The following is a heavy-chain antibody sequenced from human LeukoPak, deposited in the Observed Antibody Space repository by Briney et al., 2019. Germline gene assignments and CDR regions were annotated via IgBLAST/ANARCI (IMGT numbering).Heavy chain of an antibody. CDR2: IYHSGST. D-gene: IGHD1-26*01. CDR3: ASLLYSGSYTVDY. V-gene: IGHV4-38-2*02. Sequence: KPSETLSLTCTVSGYSISSGYYWGWIRQPPGKGLEWIGSIYHSGSTYYNPSLKSRVTISVDTSKNQFSLKLSSVTAADTAVYYCASLLYSGSYTVDYWGQGTLVTVSS. J-gene: IGHJ4*02. CDR1: GYSISSGYY.